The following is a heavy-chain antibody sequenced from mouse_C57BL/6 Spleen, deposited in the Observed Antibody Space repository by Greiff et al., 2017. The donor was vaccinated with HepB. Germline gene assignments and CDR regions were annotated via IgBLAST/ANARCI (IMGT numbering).Heavy chain of an antibody. CDR2: INPNYGTT. D-gene: IGHD1-1*01. J-gene: IGHJ3*01. V-gene: IGHV1-39*01. Sequence: EVKLQESGPELVKPGASVKISCKASGYSFTDYNMNWVKQSNGKSLEWIGVINPNYGTTSYNQKFKGKATLTVDQSSSTAYMQLNSLTSEDSAVYYWARGYYYGSTAWFAYWGQGTLVTVSA. CDR3: ARGYYYGSTAWFAY. CDR1: GYSFTDYN.